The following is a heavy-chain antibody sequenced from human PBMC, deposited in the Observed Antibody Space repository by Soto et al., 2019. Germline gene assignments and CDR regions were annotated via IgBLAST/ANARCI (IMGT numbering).Heavy chain of an antibody. Sequence: QVQLVQSGAEVKKPGASVKVSCKASGYTFTSYYMHWVRQAPGQGLEWMGIINPSGGSTSYAQKFQGRVTMTRDTSTITVYMELSSLRSEDTAVYYCARDDSSGWYPDYWGQGTLVTVSS. V-gene: IGHV1-46*01. J-gene: IGHJ4*02. CDR1: GYTFTSYY. D-gene: IGHD6-19*01. CDR2: INPSGGST. CDR3: ARDDSSGWYPDY.